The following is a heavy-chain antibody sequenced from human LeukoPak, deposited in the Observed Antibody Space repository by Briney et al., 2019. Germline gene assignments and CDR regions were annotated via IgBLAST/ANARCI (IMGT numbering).Heavy chain of an antibody. CDR3: ARGRPGSSGWYDDY. CDR1: GFTFSSYA. CDR2: INHSGST. D-gene: IGHD6-19*01. Sequence: GSLRLSCAASGFTFSSYAMSWVRQPPGKGLEWIGEINHSGSTNYNPSLKSRVAISVDTSKNQFSLKLSSVTAADTAVYYCARGRPGSSGWYDDYWGQGTLVTVSS. V-gene: IGHV4-34*01. J-gene: IGHJ4*02.